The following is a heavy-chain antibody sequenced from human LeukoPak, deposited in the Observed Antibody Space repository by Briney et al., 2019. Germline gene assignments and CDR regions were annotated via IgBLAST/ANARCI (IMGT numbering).Heavy chain of an antibody. CDR3: AKEENYYDILTGYYNWFDP. CDR1: GFTFSSYG. J-gene: IGHJ5*02. D-gene: IGHD3-9*01. CDR2: IRYDGSNK. V-gene: IGHV3-30*02. Sequence: GGSLRLSCAASGFTFSSYGMHWVRQAPGKGLEWVAFIRYDGSNKYYADSVTGRFTISRDNSRNTLYLQMNSLRAEDTAVYYCAKEENYYDILTGYYNWFDPWGQGTLVTVSS.